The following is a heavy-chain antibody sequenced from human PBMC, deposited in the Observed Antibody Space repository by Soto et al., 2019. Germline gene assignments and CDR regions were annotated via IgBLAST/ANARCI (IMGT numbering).Heavy chain of an antibody. CDR1: GGSISSSSYY. V-gene: IGHV4-39*01. J-gene: IGHJ6*03. D-gene: IGHD3-3*01. CDR2: IYYSGST. CDR3: AIHGQDIFGVAPYYYYYMDV. Sequence: PSETLSLTCTVSGGSISSSSYYWGWIRQPPGKGLEWIGSIYYSGSTYYNPSLKSRVTISVDTSKNQFSLKLSSVTAADTAVYYFAIHGQDIFGVAPYYYYYMDVWGKGTTVTVSS.